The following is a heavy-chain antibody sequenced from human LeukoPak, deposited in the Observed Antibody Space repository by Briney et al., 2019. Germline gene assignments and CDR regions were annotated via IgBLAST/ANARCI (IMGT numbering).Heavy chain of an antibody. J-gene: IGHJ5*02. V-gene: IGHV4-59*01. CDR1: GGSISSYY. CDR3: ARDLGYCSTTSCYNCFDP. D-gene: IGHD2-2*01. CDR2: LYYSGNT. Sequence: PSETLSLTCTVSGGSISSYYWSWIRQPPAKGLEWIGYLYYSGNTNYNPSPKSRVTISVATSKNKFSLKLSAVTAADTAVYYCARDLGYCSTTSCYNCFDPWGQRTRVTVSS.